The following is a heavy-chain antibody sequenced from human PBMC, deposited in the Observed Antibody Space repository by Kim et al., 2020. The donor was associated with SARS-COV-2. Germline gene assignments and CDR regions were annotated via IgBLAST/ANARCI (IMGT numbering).Heavy chain of an antibody. D-gene: IGHD6-19*01. Sequence: VSVKVSCKASGYTFTSYAIHWVRQAPGQRLEWVGWINVGNENTKYSQKFQGRVTITRDTSASTAYMDLSSLRSEDTAVYYCARGLGGAVAGDWGQGTLVTVSS. CDR2: INVGNENT. CDR1: GYTFTSYA. V-gene: IGHV1-3*01. CDR3: ARGLGGAVAGD. J-gene: IGHJ4*02.